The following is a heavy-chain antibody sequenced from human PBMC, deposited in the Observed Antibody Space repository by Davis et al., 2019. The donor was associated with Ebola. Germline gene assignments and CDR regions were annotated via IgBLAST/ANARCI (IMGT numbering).Heavy chain of an antibody. V-gene: IGHV5-10-1*01. Sequence: GESLKISCPASGYTSTNYWINWVRQMPGKGLEWMGTIPPSDPSGSYTNYSPSFEDHVTMSVDKSISTAYLQWSSLKASDTAMYYCARRDAYNRPLDYWGQGTLVTVSS. D-gene: IGHD5-24*01. CDR3: ARRDAYNRPLDY. CDR1: GYTSTNYW. CDR2: IPPSDPSGSYT. J-gene: IGHJ4*02.